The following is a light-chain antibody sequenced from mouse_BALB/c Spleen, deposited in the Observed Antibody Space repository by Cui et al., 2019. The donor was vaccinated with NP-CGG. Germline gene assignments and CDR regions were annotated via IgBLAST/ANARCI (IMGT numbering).Light chain of an antibody. CDR3: ALWYSTHWV. V-gene: IGLV2*02. J-gene: IGLJ1*01. CDR1: TESVTTSHH. Sequence: QVVLTQESALTHAPVRSVILACHASTESVTTSHHANWSHKKPDHLFTVLVGGTSNRAPGVPVRFSCSLIGDNAALTITGAQTEEDAMYFCALWYSTHWVFGGGTKLTVL. CDR2: GTS.